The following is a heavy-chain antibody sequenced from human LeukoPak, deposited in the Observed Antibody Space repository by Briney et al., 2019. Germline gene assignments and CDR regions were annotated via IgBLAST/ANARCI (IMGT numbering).Heavy chain of an antibody. CDR2: TSSTSSPI. CDR3: AKDGGLTGDNYFDH. Sequence: GGSLRLSCAASGFAFRTYGMHWVRQTPGKGLEWISYTSSTSSPIYYADSARGRFTISRDDSKKTIYLHLNTLRPEDSGIYYCAKDGGLTGDNYFDHWGLGTLVTVSS. V-gene: IGHV3-48*01. J-gene: IGHJ4*02. D-gene: IGHD3-9*01. CDR1: GFAFRTYG.